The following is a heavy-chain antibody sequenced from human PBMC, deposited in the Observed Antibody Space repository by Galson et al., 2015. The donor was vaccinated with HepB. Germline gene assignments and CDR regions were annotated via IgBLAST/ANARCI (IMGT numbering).Heavy chain of an antibody. CDR3: ARGASSGNWYYFDY. D-gene: IGHD6-19*01. CDR1: GGTFSSYA. V-gene: IGHV1-69*13. CDR2: IIPIFGTA. Sequence: SVKVSCKASGGTFSSYAISWVRQAPGQGLGWMGGIIPIFGTANYAQKFQGRVTITADESTSTAYMELSSLRSEDTAVYYCARGASSGNWYYFDYWGQGTLVTVSS. J-gene: IGHJ4*02.